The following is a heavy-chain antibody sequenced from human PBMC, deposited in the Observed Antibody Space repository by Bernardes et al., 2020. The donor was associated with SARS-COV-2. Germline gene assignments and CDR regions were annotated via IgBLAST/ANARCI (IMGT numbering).Heavy chain of an antibody. V-gene: IGHV4-59*01. D-gene: IGHD2-2*01. CDR1: GGSISSYY. Sequence: SETLSLTCTVSGGSISSYYWSWIRQPPGKGLEWIGYINHDGRSNYNPSLQGRVTISVDPSKNQIFLKLASVTAVDTAVYYCARLGGYCSSMRCDNHITLYYYYGMDVWGQGTTVTVS. CDR3: ARLGGYCSSMRCDNHITLYYYYGMDV. CDR2: INHDGRS. J-gene: IGHJ6*02.